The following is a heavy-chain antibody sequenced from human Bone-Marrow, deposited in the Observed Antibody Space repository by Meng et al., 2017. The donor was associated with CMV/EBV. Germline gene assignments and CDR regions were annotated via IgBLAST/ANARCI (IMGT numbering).Heavy chain of an antibody. CDR3: ARQGGSYAGGYFDY. CDR2: IYAGDSDT. Sequence: GESLKISCKNSGYSFTNYWIGWVRQMPGRGLEWMGIIYAGDSDTRYSPSFQGQVTISADKSNSTAYLQWSSLKASDTAMYDCARQGGSYAGGYFDYWGQGTLVTVSS. J-gene: IGHJ4*02. V-gene: IGHV5-51*01. D-gene: IGHD1-26*01. CDR1: GYSFTNYW.